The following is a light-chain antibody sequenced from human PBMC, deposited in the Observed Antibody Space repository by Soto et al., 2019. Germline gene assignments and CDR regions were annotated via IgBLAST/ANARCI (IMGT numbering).Light chain of an antibody. CDR3: SSYTTSSTLVV. J-gene: IGLJ2*01. CDR2: EVS. V-gene: IGLV2-14*01. CDR1: SSDVVSYNY. Sequence: QSALTQPASVSGSPGQSITISCTGTSSDVVSYNYVSWYQQHPGKAPKLMIYEVSNRPSGVSSRFSGSKSGNTASLTISGLQAEDEADYYCSSYTTSSTLVVFGGGTKLTVL.